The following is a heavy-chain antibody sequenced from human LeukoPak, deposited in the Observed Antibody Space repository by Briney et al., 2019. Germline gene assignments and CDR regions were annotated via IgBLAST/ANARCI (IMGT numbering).Heavy chain of an antibody. CDR2: IYSGGSA. D-gene: IGHD2-8*01. Sequence: GGSLRLSCAVSGFSVRGNYLSWVRQAPGKGLVWVSVIYSGGSADYADSVKGRFTISRDNYKNTMYLQMNSLRDEDTAVYRGARVFGERDCTNGVCYHVDYWGQGTLVTVSS. J-gene: IGHJ4*02. V-gene: IGHV3-66*01. CDR1: GFSVRGNY. CDR3: ARVFGERDCTNGVCYHVDY.